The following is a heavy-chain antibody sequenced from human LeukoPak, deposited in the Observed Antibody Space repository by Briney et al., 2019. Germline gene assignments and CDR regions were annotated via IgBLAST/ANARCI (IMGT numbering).Heavy chain of an antibody. V-gene: IGHV1-69*13. Sequence: ASVKVSCKASGGTFSSYAISWVRQAPGQGLEWMGGIIPIFGTANYAQKFQGRVTITADESTSTAYMELSSLRCEDTAVYYCACSRERSSYYDSSGYSTLDYWGQGTLVTVSS. D-gene: IGHD3-22*01. CDR2: IIPIFGTA. CDR3: ACSRERSSYYDSSGYSTLDY. CDR1: GGTFSSYA. J-gene: IGHJ4*02.